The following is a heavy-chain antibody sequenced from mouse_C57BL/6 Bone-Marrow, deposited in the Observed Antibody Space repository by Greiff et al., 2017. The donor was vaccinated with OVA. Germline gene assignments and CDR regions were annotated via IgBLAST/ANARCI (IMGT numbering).Heavy chain of an antibody. CDR1: GYSITSGYY. CDR2: ISYDGSN. V-gene: IGHV3-6*01. J-gene: IGHJ3*01. Sequence: EVQRVESGPGLVKPSQSLSLTCSVTGYSITSGYYWNWIRQFPGNKLEWMGYISYDGSNNYNPSLKNRISITRDTSKNQFFLKLNSVTTEDTATYYCARDRAYYGNYVRFFAYWGQGTLVTVSA. CDR3: ARDRAYYGNYVRFFAY. D-gene: IGHD2-1*01.